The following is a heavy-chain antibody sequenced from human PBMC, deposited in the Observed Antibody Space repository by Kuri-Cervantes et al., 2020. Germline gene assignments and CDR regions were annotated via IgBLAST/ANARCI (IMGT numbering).Heavy chain of an antibody. Sequence: SVKVSCKASGGTFSSYAISWVRQAPGQGLEWMGGIIPIFGTANYAQKFQDRVTITADESTSTAYMELSSLRSEDTAVYYCARGVTMIAHAFDIWGQGTMVTVSS. J-gene: IGHJ3*02. V-gene: IGHV1-69*13. D-gene: IGHD3-22*01. CDR1: GGTFSSYA. CDR3: ARGVTMIAHAFDI. CDR2: IIPIFGTA.